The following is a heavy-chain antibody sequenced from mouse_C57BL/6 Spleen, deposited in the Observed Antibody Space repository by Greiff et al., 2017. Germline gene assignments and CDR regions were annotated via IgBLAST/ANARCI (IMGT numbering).Heavy chain of an antibody. Sequence: QVQLQQPGAELVMPGASVKLSCKASGYTFTSYWMHWVKQRPGQGLEWIGEIDPSDSYTNYNQKFKGKSTLTVDKSSSTAYMQLSSLTSEDSAVYYCARRGGISNSYYYAMDYWGQGTSVTVSS. CDR1: GYTFTSYW. CDR2: IDPSDSYT. CDR3: ARRGGISNSYYYAMDY. V-gene: IGHV1-69*01. J-gene: IGHJ4*01. D-gene: IGHD2-5*01.